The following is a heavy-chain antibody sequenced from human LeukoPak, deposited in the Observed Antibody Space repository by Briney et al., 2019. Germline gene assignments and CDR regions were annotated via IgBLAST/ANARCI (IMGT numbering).Heavy chain of an antibody. V-gene: IGHV4-30-2*01. CDR1: GGSISSGGYS. CDR2: IYHSGST. Sequence: SQTLSLTCAVSGGSISSGGYSWSWIRQPPGKGLEWIGYIYHSGSTYYNPSLKSRVTISVDRSKNQFSLKLSSVTAADTAVYYCARGLPSWFDPWGQGTLVIVSS. CDR3: ARGLPSWFDP. J-gene: IGHJ5*02.